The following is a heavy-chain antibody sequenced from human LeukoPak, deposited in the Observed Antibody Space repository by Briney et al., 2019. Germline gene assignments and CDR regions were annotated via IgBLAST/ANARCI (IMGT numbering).Heavy chain of an antibody. CDR2: IYPGDSDT. D-gene: IGHD5-24*01. CDR1: GYSFTTYW. J-gene: IGHJ4*02. Sequence: GESLKISCRGSGYSFTTYWIGWVRQMPGKGLEWMGFIYPGDSDTRYSPSFQGQVTISADKSISTAYPQWSGLKVSDTAIYYCARRSAGYNDYWGQGTLVTVSS. V-gene: IGHV5-51*01. CDR3: ARRSAGYNDY.